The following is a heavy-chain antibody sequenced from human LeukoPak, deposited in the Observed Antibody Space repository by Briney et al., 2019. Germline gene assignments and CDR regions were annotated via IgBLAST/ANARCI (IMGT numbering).Heavy chain of an antibody. CDR3: AKDGDYYDSSGYYYSHY. Sequence: SQTLSLTCVISGDSVSSNSAAWNWIRQSPSRGLEWLGRTYYRSKWYYHYAVSMKSRITVNPDTSKNQFSLQLNSVTPEDTAVYYCAKDGDYYDSSGYYYSHYWGQGTLVAVSS. J-gene: IGHJ4*02. CDR2: TYYRSKWYY. V-gene: IGHV6-1*01. CDR1: GDSVSSNSAA. D-gene: IGHD3-22*01.